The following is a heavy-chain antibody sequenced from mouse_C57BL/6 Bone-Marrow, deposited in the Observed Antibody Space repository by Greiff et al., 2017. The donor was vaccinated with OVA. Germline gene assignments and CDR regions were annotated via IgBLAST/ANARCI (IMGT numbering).Heavy chain of an antibody. V-gene: IGHV7-1*01. CDR2: SRNKANDYTT. Sequence: EVHLVESGGGLVQSGRSLRLSCATSGFTFSDFYMEWVRQAPGKGLEWIAASRNKANDYTTEYSASVKGRFIVSRDTSQSILYLQMNALRAEDTAIYYCARGLWFAYWGQGTLVTVSA. CDR3: ARGLWFAY. CDR1: GFTFSDFY. J-gene: IGHJ3*01.